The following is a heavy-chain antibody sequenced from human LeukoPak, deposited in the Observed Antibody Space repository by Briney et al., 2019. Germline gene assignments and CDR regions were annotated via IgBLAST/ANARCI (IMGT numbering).Heavy chain of an antibody. V-gene: IGHV3-48*01. Sequence: GGSLRLSCEASGFIFSSYSMNWVRQAPGKGLEWISKINSGSTTIYYKDSVRGRFTISRDNAKNSLSLQMNNLRVEDTAVYYCARDSPRLSYWGQGTLVTVSS. J-gene: IGHJ4*02. CDR2: INSGSTTI. CDR1: GFIFSSYS. CDR3: ARDSPRLSY.